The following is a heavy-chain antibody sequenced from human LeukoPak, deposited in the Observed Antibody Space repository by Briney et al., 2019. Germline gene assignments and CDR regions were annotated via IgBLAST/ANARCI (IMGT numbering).Heavy chain of an antibody. CDR3: ARIRDGYNDAYDI. J-gene: IGHJ3*02. CDR1: GYTFTNSY. Sequence: ASVKVSCKASGYTFTNSYIHWVRQAPGQVLEWMGLINPDGGNTNNAQNFQGRVTLTRDTSTSTVYMELSSLRSDDTAIYYCARIRDGYNDAYDIWGQGTVVTVPS. D-gene: IGHD5-24*01. V-gene: IGHV1-46*01. CDR2: INPDGGNT.